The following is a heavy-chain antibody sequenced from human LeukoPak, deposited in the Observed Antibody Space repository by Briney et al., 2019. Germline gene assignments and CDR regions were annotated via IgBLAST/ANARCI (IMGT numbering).Heavy chain of an antibody. CDR3: ATVEAAPRAGIVGATAYYYGMDV. CDR2: FDPEDGET. Sequence: GASVKVSCKVSGYTLTELSMHWVRQAPGKGLEWMGGFDPEDGETIYAQKFQGRVTMTEDTSTDTAYMELSSLRSEDTAVYYCATVEAAPRAGIVGATAYYYGMDVWGQGTTVTVS. CDR1: GYTLTELS. J-gene: IGHJ6*02. V-gene: IGHV1-24*01. D-gene: IGHD1-26*01.